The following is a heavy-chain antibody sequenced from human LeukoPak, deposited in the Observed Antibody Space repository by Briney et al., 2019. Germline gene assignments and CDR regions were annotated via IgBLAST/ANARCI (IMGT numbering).Heavy chain of an antibody. Sequence: PGGSLRLSCVASGFTFSSNAMSWVRQAPGKGLEWVSAISGSGVTTYYADYVKDRFTISRDNSKNTLFLQMNSLRVEDTAVYYCAKDRTRSDFWGQGTLVTVSS. D-gene: IGHD3/OR15-3a*01. CDR3: AKDRTRSDF. CDR2: ISGSGVTT. CDR1: GFTFSSNA. V-gene: IGHV3-23*01. J-gene: IGHJ4*02.